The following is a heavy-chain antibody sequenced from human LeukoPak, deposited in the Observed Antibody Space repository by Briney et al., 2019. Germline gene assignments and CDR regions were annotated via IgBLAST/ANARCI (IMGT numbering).Heavy chain of an antibody. J-gene: IGHJ4*02. Sequence: PGGSLRLSCAASGFIFNSYAMAWVRQAPEKGLEWVSSIIDSGISTYYADSVKDRFTISRDNSKNTLYLQMNSLRAEDTAVYYCAKGSRGNYDYWGQGTLVTVSS. CDR3: AKGSRGNYDY. CDR2: IIDSGIST. CDR1: GFIFNSYA. D-gene: IGHD1-26*01. V-gene: IGHV3-23*01.